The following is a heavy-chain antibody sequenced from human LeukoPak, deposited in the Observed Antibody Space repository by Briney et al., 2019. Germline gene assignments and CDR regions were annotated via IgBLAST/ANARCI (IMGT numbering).Heavy chain of an antibody. D-gene: IGHD4-11*01. Sequence: SCKVSGYTLTELSMHWVRQAPGKGLEWVSVIYSGDSSSYADSVKGRFTISRDNSKNTLYLQMNSLRAEDTAVYYCASRATVTTDRFWFDPWGQGTLVTVSS. V-gene: IGHV3-53*01. CDR3: ASRATVTTDRFWFDP. CDR1: GYTLTELS. CDR2: IYSGDSS. J-gene: IGHJ5*02.